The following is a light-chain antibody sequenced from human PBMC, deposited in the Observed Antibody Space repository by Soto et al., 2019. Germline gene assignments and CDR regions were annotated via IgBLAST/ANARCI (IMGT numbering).Light chain of an antibody. CDR1: QSISSH. V-gene: IGKV1-39*01. CDR2: AAS. CDR3: QQSSNTPYT. J-gene: IGKJ2*01. Sequence: DIQMTQSPSSLSASVGDRVTITCRASQSISSHLNWYQQKPGKAPKLLIYAASSLQGGVPSRFSGSGSGTDFTLTISILQPEDFATYYCQQSSNTPYTFGQGTKLEIK.